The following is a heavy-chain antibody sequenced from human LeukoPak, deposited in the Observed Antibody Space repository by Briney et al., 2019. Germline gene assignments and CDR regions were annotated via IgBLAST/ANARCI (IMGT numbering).Heavy chain of an antibody. CDR1: GFTFSSYA. J-gene: IGHJ2*01. V-gene: IGHV3-23*01. CDR2: ISGSGGST. CDR3: AKDLVLRGYSGYDAWYFDL. Sequence: PGGSLRLSCAASGFTFSSYAMSWVRQAPGKGLEWVSAISGSGGSTYYADSVKGRFTTSRDNSKNTLYLQMNSLRAEDTAVYYCAKDLVLRGYSGYDAWYFDLWGRGTLVTVSS. D-gene: IGHD5-12*01.